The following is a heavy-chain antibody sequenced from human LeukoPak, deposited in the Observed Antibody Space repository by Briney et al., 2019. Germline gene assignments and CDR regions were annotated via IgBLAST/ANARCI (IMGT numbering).Heavy chain of an antibody. CDR2: MNPKSGYT. Sequence: ASVKVSCTASGYTFSNFDLNWVRQATGQGLEWVGYMNPKSGYTVYAQKFQGRVTITRDTSISTLYMELSSLRSEDTAVYYCARVLLDVVVVAATQGDYYFDYWGQGTLVTVSS. D-gene: IGHD2-15*01. J-gene: IGHJ4*02. CDR1: GYTFSNFD. CDR3: ARVLLDVVVVAATQGDYYFDY. V-gene: IGHV1-8*03.